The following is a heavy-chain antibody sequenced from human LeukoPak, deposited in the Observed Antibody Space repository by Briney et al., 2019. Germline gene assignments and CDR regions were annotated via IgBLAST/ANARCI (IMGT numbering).Heavy chain of an antibody. V-gene: IGHV4-59*01. CDR1: GGSISSYY. Sequence: PSETLSLTCTVSGGSISSYYWSWIRQPPGKGLEWIGYIYYSGSTNYNPSLKSRVTISVDTSKNQFSLKLSSVTAADTAVYYCAGEGHEYYFDYWGQGTLVTVSS. J-gene: IGHJ4*02. CDR2: IYYSGST. CDR3: AGEGHEYYFDY.